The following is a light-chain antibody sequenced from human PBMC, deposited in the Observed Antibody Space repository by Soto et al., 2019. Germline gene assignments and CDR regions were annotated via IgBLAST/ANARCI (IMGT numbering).Light chain of an antibody. CDR1: QTPRTF. Sequence: DIQMTQSPSSLSASVGDRVTITCRASQTPRTFLNWYQQKPGKAPKLLIYATSTLQSGVPSRFSGRDSGADFTLTINNLQPEDFATYYCQQPPYPFGPGTKVDI. V-gene: IGKV1-39*01. CDR2: ATS. J-gene: IGKJ3*01. CDR3: QQPPYP.